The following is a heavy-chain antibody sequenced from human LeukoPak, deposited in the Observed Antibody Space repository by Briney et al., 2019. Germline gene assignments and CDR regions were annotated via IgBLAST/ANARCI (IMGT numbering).Heavy chain of an antibody. J-gene: IGHJ4*02. CDR2: ISSSSSYI. Sequence: GGSLRLSCAASGFTFSSYEMNWVRQAPGKGLEWVSSISSSSSYIYYADSMKGRFTISRDNAKNSLYLQMNSLRVEDTAVYYCARETNNYGDHTMRSGGQGTLVTASS. CDR1: GFTFSSYE. V-gene: IGHV3-21*01. D-gene: IGHD4-17*01. CDR3: ARETNNYGDHTMRS.